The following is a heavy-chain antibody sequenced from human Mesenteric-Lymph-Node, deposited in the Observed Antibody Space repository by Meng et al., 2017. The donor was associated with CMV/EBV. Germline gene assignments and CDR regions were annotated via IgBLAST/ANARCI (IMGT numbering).Heavy chain of an antibody. J-gene: IGHJ4*02. D-gene: IGHD3-10*01. CDR1: GYTFTTYT. CDR2: INTGNGDT. V-gene: IGHV1-3*04. Sequence: QASGYTFTTYTIHWVRQAPGQRLEWMGWINTGNGDTKSSRKFQGRVTITRDTSASTAYMEMSSLTSEDTAVYYYARAYYGSGGYYDYWGQGTLVTVSS. CDR3: ARAYYGSGGYYDY.